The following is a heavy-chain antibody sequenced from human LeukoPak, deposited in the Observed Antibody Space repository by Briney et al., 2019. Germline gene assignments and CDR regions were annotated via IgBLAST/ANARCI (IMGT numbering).Heavy chain of an antibody. CDR3: ARDNGYSSSWYDY. CDR1: GGSISSHY. CDR2: IYCSGST. J-gene: IGHJ4*02. V-gene: IGHV4-59*11. Sequence: SETLSLTCTVSGGSISSHYWSWIRQPPGKGLEWIGYIYCSGSTNYNPSLKSRVTISVDTSKNQFSLKLSSVTAADTAVYYCARDNGYSSSWYDYWGQGTLVTVSS. D-gene: IGHD6-13*01.